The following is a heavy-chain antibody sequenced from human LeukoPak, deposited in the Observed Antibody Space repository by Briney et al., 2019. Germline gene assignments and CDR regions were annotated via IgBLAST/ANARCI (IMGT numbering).Heavy chain of an antibody. CDR3: ARGGVDGYNLDY. J-gene: IGHJ4*02. V-gene: IGHV4-30-2*01. D-gene: IGHD5-24*01. CDR1: GGSISSGGYS. Sequence: SETLSLTCAVSGGSISSGGYSWSWIRQPPGKGLEWIGYIYHGGGTYYNPSLNSRVTISVDRSKNQFSLNLSSVTAADTAVCYCARGGVDGYNLDYWGQGTLAIVSS. CDR2: IYHGGGT.